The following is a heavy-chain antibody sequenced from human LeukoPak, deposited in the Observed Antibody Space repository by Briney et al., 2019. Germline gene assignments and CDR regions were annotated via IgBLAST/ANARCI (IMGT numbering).Heavy chain of an antibody. Sequence: GGSLRLSCAASGFSFSDHYMDWVRQAPGKGLEWVGRTRNKAENYLTEYAASVKGRFTVSREGSKNSLHLQMNSLKIEDTAVYYCVTDLVIKGYFDYWGQGALVTVSS. CDR3: VTDLVIKGYFDY. V-gene: IGHV3-72*01. J-gene: IGHJ4*02. CDR2: TRNKAENYLT. D-gene: IGHD2-21*01. CDR1: GFSFSDHY.